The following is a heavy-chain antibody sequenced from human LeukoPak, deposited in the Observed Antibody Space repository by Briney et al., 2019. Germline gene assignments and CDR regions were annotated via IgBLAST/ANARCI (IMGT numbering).Heavy chain of an antibody. Sequence: PGGSLRLSCATSGFTFSDYYMSWIRQAPGKGLEWVSYISSSSSYTNYADSVKGRFTISRDNAKNSLYLQMNSLRAEDTAVYYCARGRYCSGGSCDYFGYWGQGTLVTVSS. J-gene: IGHJ4*02. CDR3: ARGRYCSGGSCDYFGY. D-gene: IGHD2-15*01. CDR2: ISSSSSYT. V-gene: IGHV3-11*06. CDR1: GFTFSDYY.